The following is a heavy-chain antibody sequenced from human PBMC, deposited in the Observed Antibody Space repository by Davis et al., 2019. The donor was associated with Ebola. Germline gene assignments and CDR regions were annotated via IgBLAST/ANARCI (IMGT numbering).Heavy chain of an antibody. Sequence: ASVKVSCKASGYPFTTYGITWVRQAPGRGLEWLGWISAYSGHTKYVERLQDRVTMTTDTSTSTAYMELRSLRSDDTAVYYCARVRYCGGDCSRHYYYGMDVWGKGTTVTVSS. CDR2: ISAYSGHT. J-gene: IGHJ6*04. D-gene: IGHD2-21*02. CDR3: ARVRYCGGDCSRHYYYGMDV. V-gene: IGHV1-18*04. CDR1: GYPFTTYG.